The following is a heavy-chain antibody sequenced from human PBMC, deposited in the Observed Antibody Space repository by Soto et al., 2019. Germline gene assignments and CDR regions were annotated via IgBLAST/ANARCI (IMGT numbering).Heavy chain of an antibody. Sequence: EVQLLESGGGLVQPGGSLRLSCAASAFTFSTYAMTWVRQTPGTGLEWVSSISGNGFSTYYADSVKGRFTISRDNFKNMLPLQMNSQKAEGTAIYYSAQGGIAELGAVDFWGQGTLLTVSS. D-gene: IGHD6-13*01. CDR1: AFTFSTYA. CDR2: ISGNGFST. V-gene: IGHV3-23*01. J-gene: IGHJ4*02. CDR3: AQGGIAELGAVDF.